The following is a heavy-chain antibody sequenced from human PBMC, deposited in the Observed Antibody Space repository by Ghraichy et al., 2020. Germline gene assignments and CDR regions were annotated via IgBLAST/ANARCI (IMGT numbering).Heavy chain of an antibody. CDR1: GFSLSTSGMC. CDR2: IDWDDDK. D-gene: IGHD2-2*01. V-gene: IGHV2-70*01. J-gene: IGHJ6*02. CDR3: ARINERGYCSSTAKKCYGMDV. Sequence: SGPTLVKPTQTLTLTCTFSGFSLSTSGMCVSWIRQPPGKALEWLALIDWDDDKYYSTSLKTRLTISKDTSKNQVVLTMTNMDPVDTATYYCARINERGYCSSTAKKCYGMDVWGQGTTVTVSS.